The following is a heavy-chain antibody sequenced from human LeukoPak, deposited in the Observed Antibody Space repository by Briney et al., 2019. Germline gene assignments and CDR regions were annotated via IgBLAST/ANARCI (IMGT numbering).Heavy chain of an antibody. CDR2: INPNSGGT. D-gene: IGHD5-12*01. CDR3: ARSEVATIARGDFDY. V-gene: IGHV1-2*02. CDR1: GYTFTGYY. J-gene: IGHJ4*02. Sequence: ASVKVSCKASGYTFTGYYMHWVRQAPGQGLEWMGWINPNSGGTNYAQKLQGRVTMTTDTSTSTAYMELRSLRSDDTAVYYCARSEVATIARGDFDYWGQGTLVTVSS.